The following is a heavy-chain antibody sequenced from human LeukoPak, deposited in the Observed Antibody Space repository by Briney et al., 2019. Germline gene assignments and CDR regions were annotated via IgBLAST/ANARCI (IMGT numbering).Heavy chain of an antibody. CDR1: GFTFSSYW. J-gene: IGHJ4*02. V-gene: IGHV3-74*01. CDR3: AREGGSYLYDY. Sequence: GGSLRLSCAASGFTFSSYWMHWVRQAPGKGLVWVSHINSDGSSTSYADSVKGRFTISRDNAKNTLYLQMNSLRAEDTAVYYCAREGGSYLYDYWGQGTLVTVSS. D-gene: IGHD1-26*01. CDR2: INSDGSST.